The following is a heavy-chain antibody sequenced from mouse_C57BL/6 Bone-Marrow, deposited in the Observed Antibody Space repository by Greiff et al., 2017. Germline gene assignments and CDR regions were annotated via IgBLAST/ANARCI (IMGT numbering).Heavy chain of an antibody. V-gene: IGHV14-4*01. J-gene: IGHJ4*01. CDR2: IDPENGDT. CDR3: TLYDYGRDYYAMDY. Sequence: VQLQQSGAELVRPGASVKLSCTASGFNIKDDYMHWVKQRPEQGLEWIGWIDPENGDTEYASKFQGKATITADTSSNTAYLQLSSLTSEDTAVYYCTLYDYGRDYYAMDYWGQGTSVTVSS. D-gene: IGHD2-4*01. CDR1: GFNIKDDY.